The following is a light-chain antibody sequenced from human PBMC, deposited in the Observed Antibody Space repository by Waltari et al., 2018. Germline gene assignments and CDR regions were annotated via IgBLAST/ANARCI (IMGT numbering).Light chain of an antibody. CDR3: QQSYSTPYT. J-gene: IGKJ2*01. CDR2: AAS. CDR1: QSISSY. Sequence: DIQMTQSPSSLSASVGDRVTITCRASQSISSYLNWYQQKPGKAPKLLIYAASSLQSGVPSGFSGSVSGTDFTLTISSLQPEDFATYYFQQSYSTPYTFGQGTKLEIK. V-gene: IGKV1-39*01.